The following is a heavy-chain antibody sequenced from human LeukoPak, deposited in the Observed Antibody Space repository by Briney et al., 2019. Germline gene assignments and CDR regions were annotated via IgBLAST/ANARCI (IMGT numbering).Heavy chain of an antibody. V-gene: IGHV3-21*01. CDR1: GFSFSFYS. D-gene: IGHD3-10*02. CDR2: SSSSGDYR. J-gene: IGHJ6*04. CDR3: AELGITMIGGV. Sequence: GGSLRLSCSASGFSFSFYSMNWVRQAPGKGLEWVSFSSSSGDYRYYADSVKGRFTISRDNAKNSLYLQMNSLRAEDTAVYYCAELGITMIGGVWGKGTTVTISS.